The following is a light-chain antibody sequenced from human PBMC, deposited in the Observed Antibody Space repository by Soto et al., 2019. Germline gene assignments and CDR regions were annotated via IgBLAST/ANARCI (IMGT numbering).Light chain of an antibody. CDR1: SSDIGGGGYNY. Sequence: QSVLTQPASVSGSPGQSITISCTGTSSDIGGGGYNYDSWYQQYPGKAPKLMIYEVNNRPSGISNRFSGSKSGNTASLAISGLQAEDEADYYCISYTSSDTWVFGGGTKLTVL. CDR3: ISYTSSDTWV. CDR2: EVN. J-gene: IGLJ3*02. V-gene: IGLV2-14*01.